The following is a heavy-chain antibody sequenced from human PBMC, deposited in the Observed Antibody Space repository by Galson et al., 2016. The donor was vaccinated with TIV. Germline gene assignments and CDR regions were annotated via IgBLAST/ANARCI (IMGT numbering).Heavy chain of an antibody. CDR1: GFSLTTGGMR. J-gene: IGHJ4*02. CDR2: IDWDDDK. V-gene: IGHV2-70*04. CDR3: AHHDYNNFFAY. D-gene: IGHD4-11*01. Sequence: PALVKPPQTLTLTCSFSGFSLTTGGMRVSWIRQPPGKALEWLARIDWDDDKFYSTSLRTRLTISKDTSKNQVVLTMTNMDPVDTATYYCAHHDYNNFFAYWGQGTLVTVSS.